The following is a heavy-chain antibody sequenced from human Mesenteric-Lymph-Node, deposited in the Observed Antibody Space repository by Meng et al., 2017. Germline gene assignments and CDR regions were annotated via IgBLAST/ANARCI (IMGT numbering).Heavy chain of an antibody. CDR2: LSTNGNI. Sequence: SETLSLTCSVFGDSISTYYWSWVRQPAGKGLEWLGRLSTNGNIYYNPSLKSRLAMSIDTSKKQFSMYLRSVTAADTAVYFCASIRLSRDFWGQGKLVTGSS. CDR3: ASIRLSRDF. CDR1: GDSISTYY. J-gene: IGHJ4*02. V-gene: IGHV4-4*07. D-gene: IGHD2-15*01.